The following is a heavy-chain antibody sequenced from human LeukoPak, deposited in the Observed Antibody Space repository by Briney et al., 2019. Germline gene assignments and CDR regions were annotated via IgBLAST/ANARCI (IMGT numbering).Heavy chain of an antibody. CDR2: ISGTSSTI. J-gene: IGHJ4*02. CDR3: AKLKMTTIDY. V-gene: IGHV3-11*01. Sequence: GGSLRLSCAASGFTFSDYYMSWIRQAPGKGLEWASYISGTSSTIYYADSVKGRFTISRDNAKDSLYLQMNSLRAEDTAVYHCAKLKMTTIDYWGQGTLVTVSS. CDR1: GFTFSDYY. D-gene: IGHD5-24*01.